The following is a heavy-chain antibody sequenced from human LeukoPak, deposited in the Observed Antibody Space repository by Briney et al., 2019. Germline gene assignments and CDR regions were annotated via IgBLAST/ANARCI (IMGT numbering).Heavy chain of an antibody. D-gene: IGHD3-22*01. Sequence: KPSETLSLTCTVSGGSVSSGGYYWSWIRQPPGKGLEWIVYIYYSGSTNYNPSLKSRVTISVDTSKNQFSLKLSSVTAADTAVYYCALFKPQYYYDSSGYFDIWGQGTMVTVSS. J-gene: IGHJ3*02. V-gene: IGHV4-61*08. CDR1: GGSVSSGGYY. CDR3: ALFKPQYYYDSSGYFDI. CDR2: IYYSGST.